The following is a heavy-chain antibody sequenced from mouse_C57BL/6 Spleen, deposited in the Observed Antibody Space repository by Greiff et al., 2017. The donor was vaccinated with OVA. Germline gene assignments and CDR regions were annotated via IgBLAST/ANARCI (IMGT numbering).Heavy chain of an antibody. V-gene: IGHV1-9*01. Sequence: VQLKESGAELMKPGASVKLSCKATGYTFTGYWIEWVKQRPGHGLEWIGEILPGSGSTNYNEKFKGKATFTADTSSHTADMQLSSLATEDSASYYCARSNDGRHMDYWGQGTSVTVSS. CDR2: ILPGSGST. D-gene: IGHD1-2*01. J-gene: IGHJ4*01. CDR3: ARSNDGRHMDY. CDR1: GYTFTGYW.